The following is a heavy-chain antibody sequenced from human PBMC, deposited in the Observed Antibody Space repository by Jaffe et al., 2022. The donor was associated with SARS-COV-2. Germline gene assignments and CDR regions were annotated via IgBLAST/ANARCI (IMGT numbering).Heavy chain of an antibody. CDR3: ARVTRIVVVVAATWFDP. CDR2: IYYSGST. J-gene: IGHJ5*02. D-gene: IGHD2-15*01. V-gene: IGHV4-31*03. CDR1: GGSISSGGYY. Sequence: QVQLQESGPGLVKPSQTLSLTCTVSGGSISSGGYYWSWIRQHPGKGLEWIGYIYYSGSTYYNPSLKSRVTISVDTSKNQFSLKLSSVTAADTAVYYCARVTRIVVVVAATWFDPWGQGTLVTVSS.